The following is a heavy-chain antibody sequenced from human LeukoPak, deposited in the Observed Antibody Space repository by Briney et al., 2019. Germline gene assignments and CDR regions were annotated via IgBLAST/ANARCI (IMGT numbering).Heavy chain of an antibody. CDR1: GFTFNNYA. J-gene: IGHJ4*02. V-gene: IGHV3-23*01. CDR2: VSGSGGAT. CDR3: AKRTDVLTGYYTG. D-gene: IGHD3-9*01. Sequence: PGGSLRLSCAASGFTFNNYAMSWVRRAPGKGLEWVSHVSGSGGATYYADSVKGRFTISRDNSKNTLYLQMNSLRARDTAVYYRAKRTDVLTGYYTGWGQGTLVTVSS.